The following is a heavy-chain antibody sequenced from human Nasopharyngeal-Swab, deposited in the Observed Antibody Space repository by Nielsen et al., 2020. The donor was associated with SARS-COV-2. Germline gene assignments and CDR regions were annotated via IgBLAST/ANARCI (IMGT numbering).Heavy chain of an antibody. Sequence: WVRQAPGQGLEWMGIINPSGGSTSCAQKFQGRVTMTRDTSTSTVYMELSSLRSEDTAVYYCAREIAGASYYYYGMDVWGQGTTVTVSS. V-gene: IGHV1-46*01. D-gene: IGHD1-26*01. CDR3: AREIAGASYYYYGMDV. CDR2: INPSGGST. J-gene: IGHJ6*02.